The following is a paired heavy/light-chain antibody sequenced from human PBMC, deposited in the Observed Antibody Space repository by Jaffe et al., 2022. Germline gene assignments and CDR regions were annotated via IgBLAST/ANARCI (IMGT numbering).Heavy chain of an antibody. CDR2: INSDASTT. D-gene: IGHD5-12*01. J-gene: IGHJ4*02. V-gene: IGHV3-74*01. CDR1: GFTFSSSW. CDR3: ARGGGYDFAY. Sequence: EVQLVESGGGLVQPGGSLRLSCAASGFTFSSSWMHWVRQAPGKGLVWVSRINSDASTTTYADSVKGRFTISRDNAKNTLYLQMHSLRAEDTAVYYCARGGGYDFAYWGQGTLVTVSS.
Light chain of an antibody. CDR1: SSNVGSRF. J-gene: IGLJ3*02. V-gene: IGLV1-51*01. Sequence: QSVLTQPPSVSAAPGQKVTISCSGGSSNVGSRFVSWYQQLPGTAPQLLIYDNDKRPSGIPDRFSGSKSGTSATLDITGLQTGDEADYYCGTWDNSLSAGVFGGGTKLTVL. CDR2: DND. CDR3: GTWDNSLSAGV.